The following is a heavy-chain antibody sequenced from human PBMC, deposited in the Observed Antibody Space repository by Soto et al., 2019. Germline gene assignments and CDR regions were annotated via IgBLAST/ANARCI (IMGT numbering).Heavy chain of an antibody. J-gene: IGHJ6*02. CDR3: ASSYSNYALIDYYYYGMDV. V-gene: IGHV1-3*01. Sequence: ASVKVSCKASGYTFTSYAMHWVRQAPGQRLEWMGWINAGNGNTKYSQKFQGRVTITRDTSASTAYMELSSLRSEDTAVYYCASSYSNYALIDYYYYGMDVWGQGRMVTVSS. CDR1: GYTFTSYA. D-gene: IGHD4-4*01. CDR2: INAGNGNT.